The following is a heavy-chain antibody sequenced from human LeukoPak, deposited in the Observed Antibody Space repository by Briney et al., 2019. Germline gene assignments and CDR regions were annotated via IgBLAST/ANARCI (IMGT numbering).Heavy chain of an antibody. Sequence: SETLSLTCAVYGESFSGYYWSWLRQPPGKGLEWIGEINHSGSTNYNPSLKSRVTISVDTSKNQSSLKLSSVTAADTAVYYCARGRGYNSFDYWGQGTLVTVSS. D-gene: IGHD5-24*01. CDR1: GESFSGYY. J-gene: IGHJ4*02. V-gene: IGHV4-34*01. CDR3: ARGRGYNSFDY. CDR2: INHSGST.